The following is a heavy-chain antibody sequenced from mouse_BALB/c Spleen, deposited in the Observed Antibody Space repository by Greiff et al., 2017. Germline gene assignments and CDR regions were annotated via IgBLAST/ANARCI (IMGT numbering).Heavy chain of an antibody. Sequence: EVQVVESGGDLVKPGGSLKLSCAASGFTFSSYGMSWVRQTPDKRLEWVATISSGGSYTYYPDSVKGRFTISRDNAKNTLYLQMSSLKSEDTAMYYCARQGYDYDSYAMDYGGQGTAVTVSA. V-gene: IGHV5-6*01. CDR3: ARQGYDYDSYAMDY. J-gene: IGHJ4*01. CDR1: GFTFSSYG. D-gene: IGHD2-4*01. CDR2: ISSGGSYT.